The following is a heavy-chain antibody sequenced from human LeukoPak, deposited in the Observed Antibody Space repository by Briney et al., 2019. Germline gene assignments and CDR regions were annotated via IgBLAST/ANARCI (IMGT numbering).Heavy chain of an antibody. Sequence: GRSLRLSCAASGLIFSSHGFHWVRQPPGKGLEWVTFISLDGTKKSYADSVKGRFTFSRDDSKNTLYLEMNSLRAEDTAVSYCARDRAVSWLDSWGLGTLVTVSA. CDR2: ISLDGTKK. D-gene: IGHD3-10*01. J-gene: IGHJ5*01. CDR1: GLIFSSHG. CDR3: ARDRAVSWLDS. V-gene: IGHV3-33*05.